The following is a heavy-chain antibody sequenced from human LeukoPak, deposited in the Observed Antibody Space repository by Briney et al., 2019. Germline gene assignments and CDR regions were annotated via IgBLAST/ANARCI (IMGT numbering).Heavy chain of an antibody. J-gene: IGHJ3*01. CDR1: GYIFSIYW. V-gene: IGHV5-51*01. CDR3: VLGPKRKSGAFDV. CDR2: IYPGDSDT. D-gene: IGHD1-26*01. Sequence: GESLKISRDGFGYIFSIYWLGWVRPMPGKGLGWMGLIYPGDSDTTYSPSFKGQVTFSDDRSISTSYLHWSSLKASDAVIYYCVLGPKRKSGAFDVWGQGTMVTVSS.